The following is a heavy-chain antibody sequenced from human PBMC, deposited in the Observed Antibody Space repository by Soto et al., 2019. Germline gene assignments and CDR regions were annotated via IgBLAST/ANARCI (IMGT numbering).Heavy chain of an antibody. J-gene: IGHJ3*02. CDR2: INPSGGST. Sequence: GASVKVSCKASGYTFTSYYMHWARRAPGQGLEWMGIINPSGGSTSYAQKFQGRVTMTRDTSTSTVYMELSSLRSEDTAVYYCARVVEDYYDSSGYYYWPRAFDIWGQGTMVTVSS. CDR3: ARVVEDYYDSSGYYYWPRAFDI. V-gene: IGHV1-46*01. CDR1: GYTFTSYY. D-gene: IGHD3-22*01.